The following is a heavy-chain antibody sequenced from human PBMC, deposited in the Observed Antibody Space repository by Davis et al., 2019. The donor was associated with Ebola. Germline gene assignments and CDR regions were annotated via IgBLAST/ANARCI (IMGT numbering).Heavy chain of an antibody. V-gene: IGHV3-15*01. CDR2: IKSKTDGGTT. J-gene: IGHJ4*02. D-gene: IGHD7-27*01. CDR3: ARDQLGIGWVDY. CDR1: GFTFSNAW. Sequence: GESLKISCAASGFTFSNAWMSWVRQAPGKGLEWVGRIKSKTDGGTTDYAAPVKGRFTISRDDSKNTLYLQMNSLRAEDTAVYYCARDQLGIGWVDYWGQGTLVTVSS.